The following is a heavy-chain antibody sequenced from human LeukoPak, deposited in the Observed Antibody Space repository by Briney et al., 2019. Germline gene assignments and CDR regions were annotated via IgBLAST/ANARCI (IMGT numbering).Heavy chain of an antibody. V-gene: IGHV4-61*02. CDR1: GGSISSGSYN. Sequence: SQTLSLTCTVSGGSISSGSYNWSWIRQPAGKGLEWTGSIYTSGSTNYNPSINRRVTMTVDTSKNQYSLKLWSVTAADTAVYYCARTTLLYSDWSPDAFDIWGQGTMVTVSS. CDR3: ARTTLLYSDWSPDAFDI. J-gene: IGHJ3*02. D-gene: IGHD3-9*01. CDR2: IYTSGST.